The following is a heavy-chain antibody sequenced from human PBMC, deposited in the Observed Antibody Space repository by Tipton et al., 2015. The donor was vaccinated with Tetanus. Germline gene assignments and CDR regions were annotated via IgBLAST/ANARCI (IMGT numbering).Heavy chain of an antibody. V-gene: IGHV4-31*03. Sequence: TLSLTCNVSGDSISSYYWNWIRQHPGKGLEWIGDIYNSGSSYYNPSLKSRVTISVDTSKNQFSLKLNSVTAADTAVYYCARDQARGARGWNYFDYWGQGSLVTVSS. J-gene: IGHJ4*02. D-gene: IGHD1-26*01. CDR1: GDSISSYY. CDR3: ARDQARGARGWNYFDY. CDR2: IYNSGSS.